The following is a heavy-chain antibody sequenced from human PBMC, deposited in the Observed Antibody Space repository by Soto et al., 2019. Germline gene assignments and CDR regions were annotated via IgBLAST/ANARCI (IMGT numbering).Heavy chain of an antibody. CDR3: SRGGSSWQPHEDY. CDR1: GFTFTSYG. CDR2: VSAYNGNT. V-gene: IGHV1-18*01. J-gene: IGHJ4*02. D-gene: IGHD6-13*01. Sequence: QVQLVQSGAEVKKPGASMKVSCKASGFTFTSYGISWVRQAPGQGLEWMGWVSAYNGNTHYAQKPQGRVTMTTDTATTTAYMELRSLRSDDTAVDYCSRGGSSWQPHEDYWGQGTLVTVSS.